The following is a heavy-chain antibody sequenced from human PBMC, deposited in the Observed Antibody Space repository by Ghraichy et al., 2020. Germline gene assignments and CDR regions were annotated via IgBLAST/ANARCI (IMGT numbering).Heavy chain of an antibody. CDR3: ARAASRVAYSSGLDY. CDR1: GYPFTSHY. Sequence: ASVKVSCKASGYPFTSHYMHWVRQAPGQGLEWMGWINPNSGGTNYAQKFQGRVTMTRDTSINTAYMELSRLRSDDTAVYYCARAASRVAYSSGLDYWGQGTLVTVAS. J-gene: IGHJ4*02. V-gene: IGHV1-2*02. D-gene: IGHD6-19*01. CDR2: INPNSGGT.